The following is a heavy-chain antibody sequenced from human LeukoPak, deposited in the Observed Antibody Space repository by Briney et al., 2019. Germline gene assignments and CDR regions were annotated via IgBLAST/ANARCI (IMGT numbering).Heavy chain of an antibody. J-gene: IGHJ1*01. Sequence: ASVKVSCKASGYTFTDYYMHWVQQAPGKGLEWMGRVDPEDGETIYAEKFQGRVTITADTSTDTAYMELSSLRSEDTAVYYCASPMMVVDFAEYFQHWGQGTLVTVSS. D-gene: IGHD3-22*01. CDR3: ASPMMVVDFAEYFQH. CDR2: VDPEDGET. V-gene: IGHV1-69-2*01. CDR1: GYTFTDYY.